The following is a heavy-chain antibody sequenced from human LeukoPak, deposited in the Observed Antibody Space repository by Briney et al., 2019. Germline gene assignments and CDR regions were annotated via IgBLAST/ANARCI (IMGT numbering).Heavy chain of an antibody. J-gene: IGHJ4*02. D-gene: IGHD4-17*01. V-gene: IGHV3-21*01. CDR1: GFTFSSYS. Sequence: KSGGSLRLSCAASGFTFSSYSMNWVRQAPGKGLEWVSSISSSSSYIYYADSVKGRFTISRDNAKNSLYLQMNSLRAEDTAVYYCARGDLTVTDPFDYWGQGTLVTVSS. CDR2: ISSSSSYI. CDR3: ARGDLTVTDPFDY.